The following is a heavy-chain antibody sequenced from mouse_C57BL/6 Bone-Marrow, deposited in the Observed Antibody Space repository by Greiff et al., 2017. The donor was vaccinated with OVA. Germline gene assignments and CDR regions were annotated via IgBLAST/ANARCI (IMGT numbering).Heavy chain of an antibody. CDR1: GFNIKDDY. CDR2: IDPENGDT. Sequence: EVKIQESGAELVRPGASVKLSCTASGFNIKDDYMHWVKQRPEQGLEWIGWIDPENGDTEYASKFQGKATITADTSSNTAYLQLSSLTSEDTAVYYCTGYYGSSLYWYFDVWGTGTTVTVSS. CDR3: TGYYGSSLYWYFDV. J-gene: IGHJ1*03. D-gene: IGHD1-1*01. V-gene: IGHV14-4*01.